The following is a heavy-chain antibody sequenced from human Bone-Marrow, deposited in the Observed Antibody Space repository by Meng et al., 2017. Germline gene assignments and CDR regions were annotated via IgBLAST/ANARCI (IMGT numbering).Heavy chain of an antibody. D-gene: IGHD3-3*02. J-gene: IGHJ4*02. V-gene: IGHV3-21*01. CDR1: GFTFSSYS. CDR3: AKISYYFHY. Sequence: GESLKISCAASGFTFSSYSMNWVRQAPGKGLEWVSSISSSSSYIYYADSVKGRFTISRDNAKNSLYLQMNSLRAEDTAVYYCAKISYYFHYWGQGTLVTVSS. CDR2: ISSSSSYI.